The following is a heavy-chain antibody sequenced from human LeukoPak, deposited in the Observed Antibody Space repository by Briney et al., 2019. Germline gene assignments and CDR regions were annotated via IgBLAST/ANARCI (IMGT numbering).Heavy chain of an antibody. Sequence: TGGSLRLSCAASGFTFSTYGMTWVRQAPGKGLEWVSAISGSGGSTYYADSVKGRFTISRDNSKNMLYLQMNSLRGEDTALYYCARVGLTVGRRGWFDPWGQGTLVTVSS. CDR2: ISGSGGST. CDR3: ARVGLTVGRRGWFDP. V-gene: IGHV3-23*01. J-gene: IGHJ5*02. D-gene: IGHD1-14*01. CDR1: GFTFSTYG.